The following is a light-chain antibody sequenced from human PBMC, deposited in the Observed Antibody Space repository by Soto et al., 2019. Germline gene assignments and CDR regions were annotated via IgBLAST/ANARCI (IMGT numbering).Light chain of an antibody. CDR3: AAWDDSLSAVV. CDR1: SSNIGSNY. J-gene: IGLJ2*01. V-gene: IGLV1-47*01. CDR2: RNN. Sequence: QSVLTQPPSASGTPGQRVTISCSGSSSNIGSNYVYWYQQFPGTAPKLLIYRNNQRPSGVPDRFSGSKSGTSASLAISGLRSEDEAYFYCAAWDDSLSAVVFGGGTQLTVL.